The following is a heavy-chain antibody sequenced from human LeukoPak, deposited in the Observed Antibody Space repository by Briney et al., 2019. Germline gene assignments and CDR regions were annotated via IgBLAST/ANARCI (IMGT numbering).Heavy chain of an antibody. CDR3: ATNEWSGYYFEY. J-gene: IGHJ4*02. CDR1: GGSISSSSYY. V-gene: IGHV4-39*05. D-gene: IGHD3-3*01. CDR2: IYSSGST. Sequence: KPSETPSLTRTVSGGSISSSSYYWGWIRPPPGKGLGWIGSIYSSGSTYYNPSLKSRVTISVDTSKNQFSLKLSSVTAADTAVYYCATNEWSGYYFEYWGQGTLVPVSS.